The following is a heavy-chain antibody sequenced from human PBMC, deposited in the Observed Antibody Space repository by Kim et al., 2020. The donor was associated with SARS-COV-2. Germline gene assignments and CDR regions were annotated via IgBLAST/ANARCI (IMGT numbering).Heavy chain of an antibody. CDR2: IWSDGGNK. CDR3: AKDAYSSSWSDLRYYYGMDV. D-gene: IGHD6-13*01. J-gene: IGHJ6*02. Sequence: GRSLRLSCAASGFTFSSYGMHWVRQAPGKGLDWVAVIWSDGGNKYYADSVKGRFTISRDNSKNTLYLQMNSLRAEDTAVYYCAKDAYSSSWSDLRYYYGMDVWGQGTTVTVSS. CDR1: GFTFSSYG. V-gene: IGHV3-33*06.